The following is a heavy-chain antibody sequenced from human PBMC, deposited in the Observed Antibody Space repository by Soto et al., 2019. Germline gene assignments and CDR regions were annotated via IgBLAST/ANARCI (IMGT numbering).Heavy chain of an antibody. CDR3: AREMYYYDSSGYYTNWFDP. CDR1: GGTFSSYA. CDR2: IIPIFGTA. D-gene: IGHD3-22*01. Sequence: SVKVSCKASGGTFSSYAISWVRQAPGQGLEWMGGIIPIFGTANYAQKFQGRVTITADESTSTAYMELSSLRSEDTAVYYCAREMYYYDSSGYYTNWFDPWGQGTLVTVSS. J-gene: IGHJ5*02. V-gene: IGHV1-69*13.